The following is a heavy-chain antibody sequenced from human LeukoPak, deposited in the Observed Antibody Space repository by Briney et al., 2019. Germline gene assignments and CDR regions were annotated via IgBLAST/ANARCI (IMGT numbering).Heavy chain of an antibody. J-gene: IGHJ4*02. CDR2: IYSGGSR. D-gene: IGHD3-16*01. V-gene: IGHV3-53*01. CDR1: GFTVSSNY. CDR3: ARSAPLGTHQYYFDY. Sequence: GGSLRLSCAASGFTVSSNYMSCVCQAPGKGLEWVSVIYSGGSRYYADSVKGRFSLSRDNSRNALYLQMNSLRADDTAVYYCARSAPLGTHQYYFDYWGQGTLATVSS.